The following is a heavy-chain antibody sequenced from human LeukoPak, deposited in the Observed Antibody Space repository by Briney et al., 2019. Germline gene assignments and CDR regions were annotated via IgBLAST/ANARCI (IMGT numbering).Heavy chain of an antibody. CDR2: IYYSGST. Sequence: SETLSLTCTVSGGSISSHYWSWIRQPPGKGLEWIGYIYYSGSTNYNPSLKSRVTISVDTSKNQFSLKLSSVTAADTAVYYCARATEYCSSTSCYYYMDVWGKGTTVTVYS. V-gene: IGHV4-59*11. J-gene: IGHJ6*03. CDR3: ARATEYCSSTSCYYYMDV. D-gene: IGHD2-2*01. CDR1: GGSISSHY.